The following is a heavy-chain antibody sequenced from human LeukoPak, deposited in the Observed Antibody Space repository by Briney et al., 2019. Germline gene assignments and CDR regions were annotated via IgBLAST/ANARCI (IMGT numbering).Heavy chain of an antibody. CDR2: ISSSGSTI. Sequence: GGSLRLSCAASGFTFSSYEMNWVRQAPGKGLEWVSYISSSGSTIYYADSVKGRFTISRDNAKNSLYLQMNSLRAEDTAVYYCARVFVYYGGMDVWGKGTTVTISS. J-gene: IGHJ6*04. V-gene: IGHV3-48*03. CDR1: GFTFSSYE. D-gene: IGHD3-10*01. CDR3: ARVFVYYGGMDV.